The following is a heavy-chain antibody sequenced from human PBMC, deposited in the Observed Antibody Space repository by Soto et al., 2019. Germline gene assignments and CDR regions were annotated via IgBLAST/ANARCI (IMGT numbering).Heavy chain of an antibody. CDR2: INGANGNT. CDR1: RFTFTSYA. D-gene: IGHD6-19*01. Sequence: AAVKVSCKASRFTFTSYAIHWVRQAPGQRLEWMGWINGANGNTKYSLKFQDRVTLTRDTSASTAYMELSSLRSEDTAVYYCARDGAVTGNANFDYWGQGTPVTVSS. J-gene: IGHJ4*02. CDR3: ARDGAVTGNANFDY. V-gene: IGHV1-3*01.